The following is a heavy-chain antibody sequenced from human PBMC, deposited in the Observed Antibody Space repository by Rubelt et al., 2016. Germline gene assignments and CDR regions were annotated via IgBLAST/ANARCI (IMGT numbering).Heavy chain of an antibody. CDR1: GFTLSDYG. Sequence: GGGVVQPGRSLRLSCAASGFTLSDYGMHWVRQAPGKGLEWMAIIWNDGRSKYRADSVKGRFTVSRDNSKSTLYLQLNNLRAEDTALYYCARRGPGGSADDYWGQGALVTVSS. CDR2: IWNDGRSK. CDR3: ARRGPGGSADDY. V-gene: IGHV3-33*03. D-gene: IGHD4-23*01. J-gene: IGHJ4*02.